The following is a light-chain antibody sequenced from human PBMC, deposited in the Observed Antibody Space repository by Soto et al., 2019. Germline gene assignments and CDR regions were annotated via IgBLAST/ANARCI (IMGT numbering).Light chain of an antibody. V-gene: IGLV3-21*04. Sequence: SYELTQPPSVSVAPGKTARITCGGNNIGSKSVHGYQQKPGQAPVLVIYYDSDRPSGIPERFSGSNSGNTATLTISRVEAEDEADYYCQVWDSSSDHRVFGTGTKLTVL. CDR2: YDS. CDR3: QVWDSSSDHRV. J-gene: IGLJ1*01. CDR1: NIGSKS.